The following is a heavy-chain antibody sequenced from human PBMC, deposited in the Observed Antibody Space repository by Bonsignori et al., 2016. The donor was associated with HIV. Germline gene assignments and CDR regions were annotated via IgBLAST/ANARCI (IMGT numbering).Heavy chain of an antibody. CDR3: ASGGSGSPFDH. Sequence: GSLRLSCAVSGYSISSGYYWGWIRQPPGKGLEWIGSIFHSGSTYYNSSLKSRVTISVDTSKNQFSLKLSSVTAADTAVYYCASGGSGSPFDHWGRGTLVTVSS. D-gene: IGHD3-10*01. CDR2: IFHSGST. CDR1: GYSISSGYY. J-gene: IGHJ4*02. V-gene: IGHV4-38-2*01.